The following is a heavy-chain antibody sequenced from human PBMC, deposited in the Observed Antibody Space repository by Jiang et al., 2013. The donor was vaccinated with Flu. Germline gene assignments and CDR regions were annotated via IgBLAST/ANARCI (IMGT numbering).Heavy chain of an antibody. V-gene: IGHV3-30-3*01. CDR3: ARGRSPFGELLLGWYFDL. CDR1: GLTFSRYS. Sequence: VQLVESGGGVVQPGKSLRLSCAASGLTFSRYSMHWVRQAPGKGLEWVAVISYDGSNKYYADSVRGRFTISRDNSKNTLYLQMNSLRTEDTAVYYCARGRSPFGELLLGWYFDLWGRGTLVTVSS. J-gene: IGHJ2*01. CDR2: ISYDGSNK. D-gene: IGHD3-10*01.